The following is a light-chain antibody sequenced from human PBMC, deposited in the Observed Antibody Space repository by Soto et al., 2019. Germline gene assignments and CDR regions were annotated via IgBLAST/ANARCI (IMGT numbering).Light chain of an antibody. CDR2: GAS. CDR3: QQDGSSGT. J-gene: IGKJ1*01. Sequence: EIVLTRSPGTLSFSPGERATLSCRASQSVSSSSLCWYQHKRGQAPRLLIHGASSRATGIPDRFGGSGSGTNFPLTISRLEPEDFAVYYCQQDGSSGTFGQGTKVDIK. V-gene: IGKV3-20*01. CDR1: QSVSSSS.